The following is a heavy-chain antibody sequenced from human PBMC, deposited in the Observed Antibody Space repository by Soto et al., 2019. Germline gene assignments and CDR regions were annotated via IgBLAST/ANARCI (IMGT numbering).Heavy chain of an antibody. CDR2: MNPNSGNT. CDR1: GYTFTSYD. Sequence: ASVKVSCKASGYTFTSYDINWVRQATGQGLEWMGWMNPNSGNTGYAQKFRGRVTMTRNTSISTAYMELSSLRSEDTAVYYCARGVYLLGFLPSKAYGMDVWGQGTRVTVSS. CDR3: ARGVYLLGFLPSKAYGMDV. D-gene: IGHD3-3*01. J-gene: IGHJ6*02. V-gene: IGHV1-8*01.